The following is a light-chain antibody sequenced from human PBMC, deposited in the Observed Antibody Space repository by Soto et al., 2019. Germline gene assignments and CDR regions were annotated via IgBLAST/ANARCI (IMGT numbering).Light chain of an antibody. Sequence: EIVLTQSPATLSLSPGERATLSCRASQSVSSYLAWYQQKPGQAPRLLIYDASNRATGIPARFSGSGSGTDFTLNISSLEPEDFAVYYCQQRRNWPTFGQGTRLEIK. CDR3: QQRRNWPT. J-gene: IGKJ5*01. CDR2: DAS. CDR1: QSVSSY. V-gene: IGKV3-11*01.